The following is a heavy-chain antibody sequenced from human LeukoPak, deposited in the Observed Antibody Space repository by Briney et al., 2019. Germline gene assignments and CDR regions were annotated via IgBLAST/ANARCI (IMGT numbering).Heavy chain of an antibody. CDR3: ATYRQVLLPFES. Sequence: GGTLRLSCAASGFTFSTFAKDWGRKPPGKGLERVSSIFPSGGEIHYADSSMGRFTIFRDNSNNNQFLQKNNLIADGTAIYYCATYRQVLLPFESWGQGTLVTVSS. D-gene: IGHD2-8*02. J-gene: IGHJ4*02. CDR2: IFPSGGEI. V-gene: IGHV3-23*01. CDR1: GFTFSTFA.